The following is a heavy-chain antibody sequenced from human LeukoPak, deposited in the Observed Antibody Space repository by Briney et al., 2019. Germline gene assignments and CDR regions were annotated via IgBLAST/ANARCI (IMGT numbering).Heavy chain of an antibody. CDR2: ISGSGDST. D-gene: IGHD3-16*01. J-gene: IGHJ4*02. CDR1: GFTISSYA. Sequence: GGSLRLSCAASGFTISSYAMRWVRQAPGKGLEWVSSISGSGDSTYNADSVKGRFTISRDKSKNTLYLQMNSLRAEDTAVYYCAKDGGQEVDYWGQGTLVTVSS. CDR3: AKDGGQEVDY. V-gene: IGHV3-23*01.